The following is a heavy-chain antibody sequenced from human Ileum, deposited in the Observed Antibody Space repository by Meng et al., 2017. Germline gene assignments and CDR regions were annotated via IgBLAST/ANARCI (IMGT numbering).Heavy chain of an antibody. V-gene: IGHV4-34*01. CDR2: INHSGST. J-gene: IGHJ5*02. CDR3: ARGGPWFDP. CDR1: GGSFSGYY. Sequence: QGQLQQGGEGLLKPSETRALTCAVYGGSFSGYYWSWIRQPPGKGLEWIGEINHSGSTNYNPSLKSRVTISVDTSKNQFSLKLSSVTAADTAVYYCARGGPWFDPWGQGTLVTVSS.